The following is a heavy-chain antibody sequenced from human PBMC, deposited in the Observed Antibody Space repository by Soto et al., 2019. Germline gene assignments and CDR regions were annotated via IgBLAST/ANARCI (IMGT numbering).Heavy chain of an antibody. CDR1: GFSFRNYG. CDR2: ISYDGRNE. V-gene: IGHV3-33*01. CDR3: ARDLYGRHYGMDV. D-gene: IGHD2-8*01. J-gene: IGHJ6*02. Sequence: QVQLVESGGGVVQPGRSLRLSCAVYGFSFRNYGMHWVRQAPGRGLEWVAVISYDGRNEYFGDSVKGRFTTSRDNYTNTLYLEMNSLRAEDTAVYYCARDLYGRHYGMDVWGQGTTVTVAS.